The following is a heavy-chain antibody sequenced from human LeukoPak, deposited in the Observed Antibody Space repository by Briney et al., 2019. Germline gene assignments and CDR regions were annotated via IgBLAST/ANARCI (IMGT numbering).Heavy chain of an antibody. CDR3: ARAVVLYYFDY. CDR1: GGSVSSDNYY. D-gene: IGHD3-22*01. J-gene: IGHJ4*02. CDR2: IYDSGST. Sequence: PSETLSLTCTVSGGSVSSDNYYWSWIRQPPGKGLEWIGYIYDSGSTSYNPSLKSRVTISVDTSKNQFSLKLTSVTAADTAVYYCARAVVLYYFDYWGQGTLVTVSS. V-gene: IGHV4-61*01.